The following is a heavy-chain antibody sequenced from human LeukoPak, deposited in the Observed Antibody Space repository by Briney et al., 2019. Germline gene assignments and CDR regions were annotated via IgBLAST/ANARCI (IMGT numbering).Heavy chain of an antibody. D-gene: IGHD3-10*01. V-gene: IGHV3-33*01. Sequence: PGGSLRLSCAASGFTFNSYGMHWVRQAPGRGLEWVAVIWYGGSKKYYADSVKGRFTISRDNSKNTLYLQMNSLRAEDTALYYCARGSGNYYTRFDYWGQGTLVTVSS. CDR1: GFTFNSYG. CDR3: ARGSGNYYTRFDY. CDR2: IWYGGSKK. J-gene: IGHJ4*02.